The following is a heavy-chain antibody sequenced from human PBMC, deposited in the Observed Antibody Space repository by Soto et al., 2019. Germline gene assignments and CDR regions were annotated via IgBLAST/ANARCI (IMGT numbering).Heavy chain of an antibody. CDR3: ARDKLYGGFDY. J-gene: IGHJ4*02. CDR2: IYYSGST. D-gene: IGHD3-3*01. CDR1: GGSISSGTYY. V-gene: IGHV4-31*03. Sequence: SETLSLTCTVSGGSISSGTYYWSWIRQHPGKGLEWIGYIYYSGSTYYNPSLKSRVTISLDTSENQFSLKLSSVTAADTAVYYCARDKLYGGFDYWGQGALVTVSS.